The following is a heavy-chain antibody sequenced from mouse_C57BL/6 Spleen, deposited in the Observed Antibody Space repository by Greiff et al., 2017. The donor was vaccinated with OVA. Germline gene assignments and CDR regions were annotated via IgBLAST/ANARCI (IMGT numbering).Heavy chain of an antibody. CDR1: GFTFSDYG. V-gene: IGHV5-17*01. D-gene: IGHD1-1*01. CDR3: ARVVVATDYFDY. J-gene: IGHJ2*01. Sequence: EVQVVESGGGLVKPGGSLKLSCAASGFTFSDYGMHWVRQAPEKGLEWVAYISSGSSTIYYADTVKGRFTISRDNAKNTLFPQMTSLRSEDTAIYYCARVVVATDYFDYWGQGTTLTVSS. CDR2: ISSGSSTI.